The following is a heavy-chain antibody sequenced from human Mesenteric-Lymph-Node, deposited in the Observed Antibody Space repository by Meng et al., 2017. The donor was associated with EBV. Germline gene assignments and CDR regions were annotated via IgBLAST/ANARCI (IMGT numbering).Heavy chain of an antibody. V-gene: IGHV4-4*02. Sequence: GRLEVYGPVLVKPSGTLSLTFAVSGGSISSFNWWGWVRQPPGKGLEWIGEIYHSGSTNNNPSLRSRVTISVDKSKNQFSLRLSSVTAADTAVYYCAKVDGSGRSNWFDPWGQGTLVTVSS. J-gene: IGHJ5*02. CDR2: IYHSGST. D-gene: IGHD3-10*01. CDR3: AKVDGSGRSNWFDP. CDR1: GGSISSFNW.